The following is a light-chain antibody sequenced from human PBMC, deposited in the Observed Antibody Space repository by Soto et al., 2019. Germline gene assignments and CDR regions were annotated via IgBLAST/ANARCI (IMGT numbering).Light chain of an antibody. CDR3: QQYGSSFGT. J-gene: IGKJ1*01. CDR2: GAS. V-gene: IGKV3-20*01. Sequence: EIVLTQSPGTLSLSPGERATLSCRASQSVSSSYLAWYQQKPGQAPRLLIYGASSRATGIPDRFSGSGSGTDFTLTISRLEPEDFAVYYCQQYGSSFGTFGQGTKVDI. CDR1: QSVSSSY.